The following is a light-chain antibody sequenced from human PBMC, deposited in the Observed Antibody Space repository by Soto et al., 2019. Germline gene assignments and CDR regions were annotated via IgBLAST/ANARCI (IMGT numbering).Light chain of an antibody. CDR2: GAS. CDR1: QSVSSN. CDR3: QQYNNWAPRT. Sequence: EIVMTQSPATLSVSPGERATLSCRASQSVSSNLAWYQQKPGQAPRLLIYGASTRATGIPARFSGSGSGTEFTLTISSLQSEDFAVYYCQQYNNWAPRTFGQGTKVDI. J-gene: IGKJ1*01. V-gene: IGKV3-15*01.